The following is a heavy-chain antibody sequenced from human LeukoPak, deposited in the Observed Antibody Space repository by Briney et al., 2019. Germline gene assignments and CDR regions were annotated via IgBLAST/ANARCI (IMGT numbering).Heavy chain of an antibody. CDR2: IYNDGRT. CDR1: GVTVSSNY. CDR3: AKDLMSHSSGSLFDY. V-gene: IGHV3-53*01. Sequence: WGSLRLSCAASGVTVSSNYMSWVRQAPGKGLEWVSFIYNDGRTQHTDSVKGRFTISRDNSKNTLYLQMNGLRAEDTAIYYCAKDLMSHSSGSLFDYWGPGTLVTVSS. J-gene: IGHJ4*02. D-gene: IGHD3-22*01.